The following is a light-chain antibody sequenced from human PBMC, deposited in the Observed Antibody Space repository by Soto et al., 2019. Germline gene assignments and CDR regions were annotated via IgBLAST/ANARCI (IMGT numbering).Light chain of an antibody. Sequence: EIVLTQSPGTLSLSPGERATLSCRASQSVSSSYLAWYQQKPGQAPRLLIYGASSRATGIPDRFSGGGSGTGFTLTISRLEREDFAVYYWQQYGSALHPVAFGQGTKVEIK. J-gene: IGKJ1*01. CDR1: QSVSSSY. CDR2: GAS. CDR3: QQYGSALHPVA. V-gene: IGKV3-20*01.